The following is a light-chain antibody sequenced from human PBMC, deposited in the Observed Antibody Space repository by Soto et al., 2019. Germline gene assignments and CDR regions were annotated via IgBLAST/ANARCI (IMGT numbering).Light chain of an antibody. CDR1: QSVSSD. J-gene: IGKJ3*01. CDR3: QQYDSWPYT. Sequence: EIVMTQSPATLSVSPGERATLSCRASQSVSSDLAWYQQIPGQAPRLHIYGASTRATGIPARFSGSGSGTEFTLTISSLQSEDIGIYYCQQYDSWPYTFGPGSKVHFK. V-gene: IGKV3-15*01. CDR2: GAS.